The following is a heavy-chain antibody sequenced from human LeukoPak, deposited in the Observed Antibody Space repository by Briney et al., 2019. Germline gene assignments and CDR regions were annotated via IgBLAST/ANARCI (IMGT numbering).Heavy chain of an antibody. V-gene: IGHV3-48*03. Sequence: GGSLRLSCAASGFTFSSYEMNWVRQAPGKGLEWVSYISSSGSTIYFADSVKGRFTISRDNAKNSLYLQMNSLRAEDTAVYYCARVRAAAGDAFDIWGQGTMVTVSS. CDR3: ARVRAAAGDAFDI. D-gene: IGHD6-13*01. CDR2: ISSSGSTI. CDR1: GFTFSSYE. J-gene: IGHJ3*02.